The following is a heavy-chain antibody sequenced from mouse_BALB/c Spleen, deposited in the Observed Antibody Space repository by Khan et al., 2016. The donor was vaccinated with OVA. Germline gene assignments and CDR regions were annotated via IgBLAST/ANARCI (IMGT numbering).Heavy chain of an antibody. CDR3: ARGGSSGRAWFAY. Sequence: EVQLQESGPGLVKPSQSLSLTCSVTGYSITSGYFWNWIRQFPGNKLEWMGYIRYDGNSNYNPSLKHRISITRDTSKNQFFLQLNSVTPEDTATYYSARGGSSGRAWFAYWGQGTLVTVSA. D-gene: IGHD3-1*01. J-gene: IGHJ3*01. CDR2: IRYDGNS. V-gene: IGHV3-6*02. CDR1: GYSITSGYF.